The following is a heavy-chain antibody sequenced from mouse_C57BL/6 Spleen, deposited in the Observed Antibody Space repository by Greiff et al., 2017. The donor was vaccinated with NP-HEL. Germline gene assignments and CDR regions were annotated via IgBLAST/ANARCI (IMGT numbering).Heavy chain of an antibody. J-gene: IGHJ3*01. V-gene: IGHV1-62-2*01. Sequence: VQLKESGAELVKPGASVKLSCKASGYTFTEYTIHWVKQRSGQGLEWIGWFYPGSGSIKYNEKFKDKATLTADKSSSTVYMELSRLTSEDSAVYFCARHEDVYYYGSSPFAYWGQGTLVTVSA. D-gene: IGHD1-1*01. CDR3: ARHEDVYYYGSSPFAY. CDR1: GYTFTEYT. CDR2: FYPGSGSI.